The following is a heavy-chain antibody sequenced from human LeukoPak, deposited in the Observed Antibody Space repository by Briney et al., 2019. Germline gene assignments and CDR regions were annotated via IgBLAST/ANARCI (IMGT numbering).Heavy chain of an antibody. CDR1: GGSFSGYY. V-gene: IGHV4-34*01. J-gene: IGHJ4*02. D-gene: IGHD2-21*02. CDR3: ARAKRVVVTAIHFDY. Sequence: SETLSLTCAVYGGSFSGYYWSWIRQPPGKGLEWIGEINHSGSTNYNPSLKSRVTISVDTSKNQFSLKLSSVTAADTAVYYCARAKRVVVTAIHFDYWGQGTLVTVSS. CDR2: INHSGST.